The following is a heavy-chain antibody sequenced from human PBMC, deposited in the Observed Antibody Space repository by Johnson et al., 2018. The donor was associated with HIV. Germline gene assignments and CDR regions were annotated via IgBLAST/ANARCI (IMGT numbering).Heavy chain of an antibody. D-gene: IGHD3-3*01. Sequence: QVQLVESGGGVVQPGRSLRLSCAASGFTFSNYGMHWVRQSPGRGLEWVAVILNDGTNQFYADSVKGRFTISRDNSKNTLYLEMYSLRVEDTAVYYCVKMYYNFWSGYSAQMDAFDVWGQGTMLTVSS. V-gene: IGHV3-30*18. CDR2: ILNDGTNQ. J-gene: IGHJ3*01. CDR3: VKMYYNFWSGYSAQMDAFDV. CDR1: GFTFSNYG.